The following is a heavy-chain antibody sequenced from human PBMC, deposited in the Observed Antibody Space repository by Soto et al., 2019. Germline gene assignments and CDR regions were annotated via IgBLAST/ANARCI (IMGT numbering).Heavy chain of an antibody. V-gene: IGHV4-30-2*01. CDR2: IYHSGST. J-gene: IGHJ5*02. CDR3: ARDSDYGDYHWFDP. CDR1: GGSISSGGYS. Sequence: SETLSLTCAVSGGSISSGGYSWSWIRQPPGKGLEWIGYIYHSGSTYYNPSLKSRVTISVDRSKSQFSLKLSSVTAADTAVYYCARDSDYGDYHWFDPWGQGTLVTVSS. D-gene: IGHD4-17*01.